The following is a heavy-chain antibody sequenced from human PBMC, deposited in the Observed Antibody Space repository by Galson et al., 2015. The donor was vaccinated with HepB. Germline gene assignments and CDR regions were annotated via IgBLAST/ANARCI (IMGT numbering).Heavy chain of an antibody. Sequence: SLRLSCAASGFTFSADSMNWVRQAPGKGLEWASYISNSGSTVYYADSVKGRFTISRDNAKNSLYLQMSSLRAEDTAVYYCSRTVNYYSYYMDVWGKGTTVTVSS. CDR1: GFTFSADS. CDR2: ISNSGSTV. CDR3: SRTVNYYSYYMDV. D-gene: IGHD4-11*01. V-gene: IGHV3-48*01. J-gene: IGHJ6*03.